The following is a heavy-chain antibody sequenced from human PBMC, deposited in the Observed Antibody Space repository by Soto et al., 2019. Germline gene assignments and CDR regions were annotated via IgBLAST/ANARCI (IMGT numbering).Heavy chain of an antibody. V-gene: IGHV4-39*01. Sequence: SETLSLTCSVSGDSISSSTYYWGWMRQPPGKGLEWIASFYYNGNTYYNPSLKSRVTIFVDTSKNQFSLKLSSVTAADTAVYYRARRHGLDIDAYYWGPGTQVTVSS. CDR1: GDSISSSTYY. CDR3: ARRHGLDIDAYY. CDR2: FYYNGNT. D-gene: IGHD1-1*01. J-gene: IGHJ4*02.